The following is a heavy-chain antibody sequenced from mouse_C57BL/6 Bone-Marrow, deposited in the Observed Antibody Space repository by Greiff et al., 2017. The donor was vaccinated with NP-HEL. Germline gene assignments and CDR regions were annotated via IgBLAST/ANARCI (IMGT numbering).Heavy chain of an antibody. D-gene: IGHD2-3*01. Sequence: EVQLVESGGGLVQPKGSLKLSCAASGFSFNTYAMNWVRQAPGKGLEWVARIRSKSNNYATYYADSVKDRFTISRDDSESMLYLQMNNLKTEDTAMYYCVRHEEDGYYYFDYGGQGTTLTVSS. CDR1: GFSFNTYA. CDR2: IRSKSNNYAT. J-gene: IGHJ2*01. CDR3: VRHEEDGYYYFDY. V-gene: IGHV10-1*01.